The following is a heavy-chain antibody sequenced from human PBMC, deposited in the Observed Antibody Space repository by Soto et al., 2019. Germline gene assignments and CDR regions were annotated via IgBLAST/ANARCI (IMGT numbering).Heavy chain of an antibody. CDR2: INPSGST. D-gene: IGHD2-15*01. V-gene: IGHV4-34*01. Sequence: SETLSLTCAVYGGSFSGFYWSWIRQPPGKGLEWIGEINPSGSTNYNPSLKSRVTISVDTSKNQFSLKLSSVTAADTAVYYCAAVVAAVGWFDPWGQGTLVTVSS. J-gene: IGHJ5*02. CDR3: AAVVAAVGWFDP. CDR1: GGSFSGFY.